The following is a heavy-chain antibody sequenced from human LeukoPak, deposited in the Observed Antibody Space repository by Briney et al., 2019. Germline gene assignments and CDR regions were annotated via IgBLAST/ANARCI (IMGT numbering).Heavy chain of an antibody. D-gene: IGHD1-26*01. J-gene: IGHJ6*03. CDR2: ISPTSGTI. CDR1: GFTFSNYA. CDR3: ARKSWAIVEWDYYYYMDV. V-gene: IGHV3-48*01. Sequence: GGSLRLSCAAPGFTFSNYAMNWVRQAPGKGLEWVSYISPTSGTIHYVDSVKGRFTISRDNAKNSLYLQMNSLRAEDTAVYYCARKSWAIVEWDYYYYMDVWGKGTTVTVSS.